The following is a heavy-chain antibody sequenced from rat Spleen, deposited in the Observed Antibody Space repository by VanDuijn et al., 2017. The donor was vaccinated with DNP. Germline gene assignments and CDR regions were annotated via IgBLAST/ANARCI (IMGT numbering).Heavy chain of an antibody. V-gene: IGHV5-31*01. CDR3: VRQDGY. CDR2: ITTSGGST. CDR1: GFTFRGYW. Sequence: EVQLVESGGGSVQPGRSLKLSCVASGFTFRGYWMFWIRQVPGKGLEWIASITTSGGSTYYPDSVKGRFTISRDNAKSTLYLQMDSLRSEDTATYYCVRQDGYWGQGVMVTVSS. J-gene: IGHJ2*01.